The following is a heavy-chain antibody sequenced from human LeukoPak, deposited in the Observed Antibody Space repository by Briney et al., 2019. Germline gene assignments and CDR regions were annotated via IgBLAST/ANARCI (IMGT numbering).Heavy chain of an antibody. D-gene: IGHD5-18*01. V-gene: IGHV4-39*07. CDR2: IYYSGST. J-gene: IGHJ4*02. CDR1: GGSISSSSYY. CDR3: ARDLHDYGYGY. Sequence: SETLSLTCTVSGGSISSSSYYWGWIRQPPGKGLEWIGSIYYSGSTYYNPSLKSRVTISVDTSKNQFSLKLSSVTAADTAVYYCARDLHDYGYGYWGQGTLVTVSS.